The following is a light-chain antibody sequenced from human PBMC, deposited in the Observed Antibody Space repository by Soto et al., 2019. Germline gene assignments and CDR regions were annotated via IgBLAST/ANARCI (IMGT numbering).Light chain of an antibody. CDR2: LNSDGSH. J-gene: IGLJ3*02. CDR3: QTWGTGNWV. V-gene: IGLV4-69*01. CDR1: SGHSNYA. Sequence: QSVLTQSPSASASLGASVKLTCTLSSGHSNYAIAWHQQQPEKGPRYLMVLNSDGSHSKGDGIPDRFSGSSSGAERYLTISSLQSEDEADYYCQTWGTGNWVFGGGTKLPVL.